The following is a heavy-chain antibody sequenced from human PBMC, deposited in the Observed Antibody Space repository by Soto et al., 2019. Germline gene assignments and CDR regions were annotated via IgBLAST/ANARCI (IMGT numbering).Heavy chain of an antibody. D-gene: IGHD3-3*01. V-gene: IGHV3-30-3*01. Sequence: QVQLVESGGGVVQPGRSLRLSCAASGFTVSSYAMHWVRQAPGKGLGWVAVISYDGSNKYYAHSVKGRFTISRDNSKNTRYLQMNRLRDEDTAVYCCASPASREWLLDYWGQGTLVTVSS. CDR1: GFTVSSYA. CDR3: ASPASREWLLDY. CDR2: ISYDGSNK. J-gene: IGHJ4*02.